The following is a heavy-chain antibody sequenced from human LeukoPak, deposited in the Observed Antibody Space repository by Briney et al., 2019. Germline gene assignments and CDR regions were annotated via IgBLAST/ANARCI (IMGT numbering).Heavy chain of an antibody. J-gene: IGHJ5*02. CDR1: GFTFRSYG. Sequence: GGSLRLSCAASGFTFRSYGMHWVRQAPGKGLEWVAFIRYDESDKDYADSVKGRFTISRDNAKNSLYLQMNSLRAEDTAVYYCARDPSSGWYLKGWFDPWGQGTLVTVSS. D-gene: IGHD6-19*01. V-gene: IGHV3-30*02. CDR3: ARDPSSGWYLKGWFDP. CDR2: IRYDESDK.